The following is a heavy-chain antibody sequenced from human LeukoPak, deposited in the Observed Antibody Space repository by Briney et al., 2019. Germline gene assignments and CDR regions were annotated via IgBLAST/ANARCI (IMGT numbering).Heavy chain of an antibody. CDR2: VSKTGNT. Sequence: PSETLSLTCTVSGASLTTHYWAWIRQPPGKGLEWIGFVSKTGNTNYNASLKSRVTTSADTSKNTFSLKLSSLTAADTAVYFCARRGAPSKFYYFDSWGQGTLVTVSS. D-gene: IGHD1-26*01. CDR3: ARRGAPSKFYYFDS. V-gene: IGHV4-59*08. J-gene: IGHJ4*02. CDR1: GASLTTHY.